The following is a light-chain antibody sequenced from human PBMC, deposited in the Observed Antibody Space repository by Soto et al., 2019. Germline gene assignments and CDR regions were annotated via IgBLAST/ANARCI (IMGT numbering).Light chain of an antibody. V-gene: IGKV1-39*01. CDR1: QSINKY. Sequence: DIQMTQSPSSLSASVGDRVTITWGASQSINKYLNLYQQKPGKAPKLLIYAASSLQSGVPSRFSGSGSGTDFTLTISSLQPEDFATYYCQQSYRTPPITFGQGKRLEIK. CDR3: QQSYRTPPIT. CDR2: AAS. J-gene: IGKJ5*01.